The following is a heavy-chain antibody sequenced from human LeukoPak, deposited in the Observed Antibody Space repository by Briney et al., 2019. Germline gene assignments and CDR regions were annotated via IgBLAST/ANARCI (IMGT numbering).Heavy chain of an antibody. D-gene: IGHD1-26*01. CDR2: ISRYTGNT. V-gene: IGHV1-18*01. Sequence: ASVKVSCKASGYTFTSYGISWVRQAPGQGLEWMGWISRYTGNTNYALQLQGRVTMTTDTSTSTAYMELRSLRSDDTAAYYCARGGIVGATDYWGQGTLVTVSS. J-gene: IGHJ4*02. CDR1: GYTFTSYG. CDR3: ARGGIVGATDY.